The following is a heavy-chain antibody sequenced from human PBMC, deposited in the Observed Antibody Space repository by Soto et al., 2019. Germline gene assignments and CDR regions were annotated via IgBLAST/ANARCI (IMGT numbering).Heavy chain of an antibody. CDR2: IFHSGNT. CDR3: ARGGAGMAV. J-gene: IGHJ6*02. CDR1: GGSISSPNW. Sequence: QVQLQESGPGLVKPSGTLSLTCAVSGGSISSPNWWNWVRQPPGKGLEWIGEIFHSGNTNYNPSLKCRVTISVDKSKNQFSLQLTSVTTADTAVYYCARGGAGMAVWGQGTTVTVSS. V-gene: IGHV4-4*02.